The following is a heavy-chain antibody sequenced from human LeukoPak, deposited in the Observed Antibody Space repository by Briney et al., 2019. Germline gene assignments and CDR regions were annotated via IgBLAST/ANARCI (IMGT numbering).Heavy chain of an antibody. D-gene: IGHD3-16*01. J-gene: IGHJ6*03. CDR3: ARGGKYGYYYYYYMDV. CDR2: IKHDGSEK. Sequence: GGSLRLSCAASGFTLSSYWMSWVRQAPGKGLEWVANIKHDGSEKYYVDSVKGRFTISRDNAKNSLYLQMNSLRAEDTAVYYCARGGKYGYYYYYYMDVWGKGTTVTVSS. CDR1: GFTLSSYW. V-gene: IGHV3-7*01.